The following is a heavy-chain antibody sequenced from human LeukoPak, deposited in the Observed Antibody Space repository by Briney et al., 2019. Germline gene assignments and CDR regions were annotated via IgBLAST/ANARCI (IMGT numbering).Heavy chain of an antibody. V-gene: IGHV3-23*01. CDR1: GFTFSNYA. J-gene: IGHJ4*02. CDR3: ARVGGYSSSWYDY. D-gene: IGHD6-13*01. CDR2: LSSSGGAT. Sequence: GGSLRLSCVASGFTFSNYAMSWVRQAPGKGLEWVSILSSSGGATYYADSVKGRFTISRDNSKNTLYLQMNSLRAEDTAVYYCARVGGYSSSWYDYWGQGTLVTVSS.